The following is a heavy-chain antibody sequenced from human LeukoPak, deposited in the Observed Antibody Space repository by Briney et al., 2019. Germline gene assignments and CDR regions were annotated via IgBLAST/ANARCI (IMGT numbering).Heavy chain of an antibody. J-gene: IGHJ4*02. CDR3: AKQQLVRCFDY. Sequence: SETLSLTCTVSGGSLSTSGYYWGWLRQPPGEGLEWIGSMSYSGTTYYNPSLKSRVTISVDTSKTQFSLKLSSVTAADTAVYYCAKQQLVRCFDYWGQGTLVTVSS. D-gene: IGHD6-13*01. CDR2: MSYSGTT. CDR1: GGSLSTSGYY. V-gene: IGHV4-39*01.